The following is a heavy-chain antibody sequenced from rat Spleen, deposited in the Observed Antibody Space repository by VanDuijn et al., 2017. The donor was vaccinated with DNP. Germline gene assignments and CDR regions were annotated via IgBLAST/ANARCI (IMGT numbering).Heavy chain of an antibody. CDR2: ISYDGSST. J-gene: IGHJ2*01. Sequence: EVQLVESGGGLVQPGRSMKLSCAASGFTFSNYDMAWVRQAPKKGLEWVATISYDGSSTYYRDSVKGRFTISRDNAKSTLYLQMDSLRSEDTATYDCTTLGVLWGQGVMVTVSS. CDR3: TTLGVL. CDR1: GFTFSNYD. V-gene: IGHV5-7*01. D-gene: IGHD5-1*01.